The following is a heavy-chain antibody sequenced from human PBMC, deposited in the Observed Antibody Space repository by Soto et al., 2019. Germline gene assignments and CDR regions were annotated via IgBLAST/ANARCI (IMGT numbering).Heavy chain of an antibody. V-gene: IGHV3-30*18. CDR2: ISPDGNNQ. J-gene: IGHJ4*02. CDR1: GFTFSDYG. Sequence: PGGSLRLSCIVSGFTFSDYGMHWVRQAPGKGLEWVAVISPDGNNQYYPDSLRGRFTISRDDSKSTLYLQLNSLRAEDTAVYYCVKPSGWYPDSWDQGTPVTVSS. CDR3: VKPSGWYPDS. D-gene: IGHD6-19*01.